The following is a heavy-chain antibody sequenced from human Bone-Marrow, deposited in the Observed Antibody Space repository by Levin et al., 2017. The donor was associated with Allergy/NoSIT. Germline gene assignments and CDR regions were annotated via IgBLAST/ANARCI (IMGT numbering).Heavy chain of an antibody. V-gene: IGHV1-2*02. D-gene: IGHD3-22*01. CDR1: GYTFTDYY. CDR2: INPNSGGT. Sequence: ASVKVSCKASGYTFTDYYMNWVRQAPGQGLEWMGWINPNSGGTNYAQKFQGRVTMPRDTSISTAYMELSGLRSDDTAVYYCARDPDYYDRAFDIWGEGTMVTVSS. J-gene: IGHJ3*02. CDR3: ARDPDYYDRAFDI.